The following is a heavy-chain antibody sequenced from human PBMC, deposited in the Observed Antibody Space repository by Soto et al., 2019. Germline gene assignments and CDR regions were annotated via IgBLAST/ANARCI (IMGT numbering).Heavy chain of an antibody. CDR3: ARSGYGSGSYSKFRPFDI. CDR2: IDPSDSYT. CDR1: GYSFTSYW. V-gene: IGHV5-10-1*01. J-gene: IGHJ3*02. Sequence: GESLKISCKGSGYSFTSYWISWVRQMPGKGLEWMGRIDPSDSYTNYSPSFQGHVPISADKSISTAYLQWSSLKASDTAMYYCARSGYGSGSYSKFRPFDIWGQGTIVTVSS. D-gene: IGHD3-10*01.